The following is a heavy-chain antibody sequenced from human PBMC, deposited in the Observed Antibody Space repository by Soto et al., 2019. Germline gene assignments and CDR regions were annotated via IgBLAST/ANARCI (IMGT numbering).Heavy chain of an antibody. CDR2: IRSKAYGGTT. V-gene: IGHV3-49*03. CDR3: TRDSSGYYSLYGMDV. J-gene: IGHJ6*02. Sequence: GGSLRLSCTASGFTFGDYAMSWFRQAPGKGLEWAGFIRSKAYGGTTEYAASVKGRFTISRDDSKSIAYLQMNSLKTEYTAVYYCTRDSSGYYSLYGMDVWGQGTTVTVSS. CDR1: GFTFGDYA. D-gene: IGHD3-22*01.